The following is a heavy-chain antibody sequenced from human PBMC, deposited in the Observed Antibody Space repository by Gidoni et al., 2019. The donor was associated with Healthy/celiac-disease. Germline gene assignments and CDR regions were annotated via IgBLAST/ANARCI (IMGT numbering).Heavy chain of an antibody. CDR1: DGTLSSYA. V-gene: IGHV1-69*04. D-gene: IGHD2-2*02. CDR2: IIPILGIA. J-gene: IGHJ6*02. CDR3: ARDRRDIVVVPAAIRWGELVEYYYYGMDV. Sequence: QVQLVQSGAEVKKPGSSVKVSCTASDGTLSSYAISWVRQAPGQGLDWMGRIIPILGIANYAQKFQGRVTITADKSTSTAYMELSSLRAEDTAVYYCARDRRDIVVVPAAIRWGELVEYYYYGMDVWGQGTTVTVSS.